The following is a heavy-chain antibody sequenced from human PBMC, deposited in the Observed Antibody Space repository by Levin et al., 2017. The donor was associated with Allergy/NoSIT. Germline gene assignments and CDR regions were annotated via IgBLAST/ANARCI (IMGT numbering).Heavy chain of an antibody. CDR2: INPIFGTA. J-gene: IGHJ5*02. V-gene: IGHV1-69*06. CDR3: ARDWSTGRVNWFDP. Sequence: KISCKASGCTFSSYAISWVRQAPGQGLEWMGGINPIFGTANYAQKFQGRVTITADKSTSTAYMELSSLRSEDTAVYYCARDWSTGRVNWFDPWGQGTLVTVSS. CDR1: GCTFSSYA. D-gene: IGHD3-3*01.